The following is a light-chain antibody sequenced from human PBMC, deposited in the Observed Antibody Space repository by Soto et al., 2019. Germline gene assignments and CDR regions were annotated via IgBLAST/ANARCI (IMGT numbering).Light chain of an antibody. V-gene: IGKV1-5*01. J-gene: IGKJ2*01. Sequence: DIQMTQSPSTLSASVGDRVTITCRASQSISSWLAWYQQKPGKAPKLLIYDASSLESGFPSRFSGRGSGTEVTLTISSLQPDDLALYYCQQYNSYPYNVGQGTKLEI. CDR2: DAS. CDR3: QQYNSYPYN. CDR1: QSISSW.